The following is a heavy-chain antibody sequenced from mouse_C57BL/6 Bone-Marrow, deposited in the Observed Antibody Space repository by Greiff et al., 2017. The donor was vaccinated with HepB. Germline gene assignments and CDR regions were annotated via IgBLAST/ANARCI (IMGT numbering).Heavy chain of an antibody. CDR2: IDPETGGT. D-gene: IGHD2-3*01. V-gene: IGHV1-15*01. CDR1: GYTFTDYE. CDR3: TMRWLLRGFAY. J-gene: IGHJ3*01. Sequence: VQLQQSGAELVRPGASVTLSCKASGYTFTDYEMHWVEQTPVHGLEWIGAIDPETGGTAYNQKFKGKAILTADKSSSTAYMELRSLTSEDSAVYYCTMRWLLRGFAYWGQGTLVTVSA.